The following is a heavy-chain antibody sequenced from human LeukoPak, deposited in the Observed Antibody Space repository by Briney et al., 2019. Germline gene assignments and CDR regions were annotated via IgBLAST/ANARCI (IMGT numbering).Heavy chain of an antibody. Sequence: SETLSLTXTVSGGSISSYYWSWIRQPPGKGLEWIGYIYYSGSTNYNPSLKSRVTISVDTSKNQFSLKLSSVTAADTAVYYCAGAQKLELRDAFDIWGQGTMVTVSS. V-gene: IGHV4-59*01. D-gene: IGHD1-7*01. CDR1: GGSISSYY. CDR2: IYYSGST. CDR3: AGAQKLELRDAFDI. J-gene: IGHJ3*02.